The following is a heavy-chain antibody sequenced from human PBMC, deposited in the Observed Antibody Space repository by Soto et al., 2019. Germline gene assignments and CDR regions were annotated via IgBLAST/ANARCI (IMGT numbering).Heavy chain of an antibody. D-gene: IGHD6-13*01. Sequence: PGGSLRLSCAASGFTFSSYAMSWVRQAPGKGLEWVSAISGSGGSTYYADSVKGRFTISRDNSKNTLYLQMNSLRAEDTAVYYCAKCNSSSWYSNNWFDPWGQGTLVTVSS. CDR1: GFTFSSYA. CDR3: AKCNSSSWYSNNWFDP. J-gene: IGHJ5*02. V-gene: IGHV3-23*01. CDR2: ISGSGGST.